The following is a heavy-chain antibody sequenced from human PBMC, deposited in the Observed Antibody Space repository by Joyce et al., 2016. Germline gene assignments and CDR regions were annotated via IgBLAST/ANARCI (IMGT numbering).Heavy chain of an antibody. CDR3: ARVQKPRDRYFDC. Sequence: QVQLVQSGPEVKRPGSSVKVSCKTLGDTFRTFSNHDIHWMRQAHGQGLEWVGGIIPMFGTPSYAQRFQGRVTITADRSTSTAYRDLRGLRSEDTAVYYCARVQKPRDRYFDCWGQGTLVTVSS. V-gene: IGHV1-69*06. J-gene: IGHJ4*02. CDR2: IIPMFGTP. D-gene: IGHD1-14*01. CDR1: GDTFRTFSNHD.